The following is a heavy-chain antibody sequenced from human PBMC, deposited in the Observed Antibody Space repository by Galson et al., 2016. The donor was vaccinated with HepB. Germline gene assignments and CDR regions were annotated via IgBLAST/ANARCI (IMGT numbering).Heavy chain of an antibody. Sequence: QSGAEVKKPGDSLKISCKVSGYWFSNYWIGWVHQMPGKGLEWMGIIYPHDSDTRYSPSFQGQVTISADKSISTTYLQWRSLKASDTAIYYCARGWELHDYWGQGTLVTVSP. CDR1: GYWFSNYW. CDR2: IYPHDSDT. D-gene: IGHD1-26*01. CDR3: ARGWELHDY. J-gene: IGHJ4*02. V-gene: IGHV5-51*07.